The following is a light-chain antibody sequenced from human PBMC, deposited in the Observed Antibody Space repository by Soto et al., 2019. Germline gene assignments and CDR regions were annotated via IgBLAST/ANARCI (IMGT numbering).Light chain of an antibody. J-gene: IGKJ1*01. CDR3: LHQNAFPWT. CDR2: SAS. CDR1: QDIRAH. V-gene: IGKV1-17*01. Sequence: DIQMTQSPSSLSASVGDRVTITCRASQDIRAHLGWYQQIPGKAPKRLISSASILQSGVPSRFSGSGSGTEFALTISSLEPEDFATYFCLHQNAFPWTFGQGTTLDVK.